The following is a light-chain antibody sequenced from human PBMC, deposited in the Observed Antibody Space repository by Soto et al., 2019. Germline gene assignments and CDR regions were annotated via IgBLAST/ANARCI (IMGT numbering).Light chain of an antibody. CDR2: SNN. CDR3: AAWDDSLNGPYV. V-gene: IGLV1-44*01. Sequence: QSVLTQPPSASGTPGQRVTISCSGSSSNIGSNTVNWYQQLPGTAPKLLIYSNNQRPSGVPERFSGSKSGTSASLAISRLQSEDEADYYCAAWDDSLNGPYVFGTGTKVTVL. J-gene: IGLJ1*01. CDR1: SSNIGSNT.